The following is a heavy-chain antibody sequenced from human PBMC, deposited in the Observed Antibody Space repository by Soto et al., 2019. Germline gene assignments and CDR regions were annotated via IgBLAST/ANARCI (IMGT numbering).Heavy chain of an antibody. CDR1: GFTFSSYS. D-gene: IGHD2-15*01. CDR3: AKQDCSGGSCYPYYYYGMDV. V-gene: IGHV3-23*01. Sequence: PGGSLRLSCAASGFTFSSYSMNWVRQAPGKGLEWVASVGGGGDNTFYADSVKGRFTISRDDSQNTLYLQMNSLRAEDTAVYYCAKQDCSGGSCYPYYYYGMDVWGQGTTVTVSS. CDR2: VGGGGDNT. J-gene: IGHJ6*02.